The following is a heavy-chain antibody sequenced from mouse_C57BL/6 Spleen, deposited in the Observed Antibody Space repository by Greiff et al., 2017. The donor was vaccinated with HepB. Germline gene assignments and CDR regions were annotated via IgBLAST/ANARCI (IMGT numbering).Heavy chain of an antibody. CDR2: INPNNGGT. J-gene: IGHJ2*01. D-gene: IGHD2-14*01. Sequence: EVQLQQSGPELVKPGASVKISCKASGYTFTDYYMNWVKQSHGKSLEWIGDINPNNGGTSYNQKFKGKATLTVDKSSSTAYMELRSLTSEDSAVYYCARWGTDWDYFDYWGQGTTLTVSS. CDR1: GYTFTDYY. CDR3: ARWGTDWDYFDY. V-gene: IGHV1-26*01.